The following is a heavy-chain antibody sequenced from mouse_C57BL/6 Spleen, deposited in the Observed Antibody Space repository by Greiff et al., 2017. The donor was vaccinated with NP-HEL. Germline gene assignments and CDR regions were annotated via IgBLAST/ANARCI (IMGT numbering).Heavy chain of an antibody. CDR2: IYPGDGDT. D-gene: IGHD1-1*01. CDR3: ARGLGSDYYAMDY. CDR1: GYAFSSSW. V-gene: IGHV1-82*01. J-gene: IGHJ4*01. Sequence: QVQLQQSGPELVKPGASVKISCKASGYAFSSSWMNWVKQRPGKGLEWIGRIYPGDGDTNYNGKFKGKATLTADKSSSTAYMQRSSLTSEDSAVYFCARGLGSDYYAMDYWGQGTSVTVSS.